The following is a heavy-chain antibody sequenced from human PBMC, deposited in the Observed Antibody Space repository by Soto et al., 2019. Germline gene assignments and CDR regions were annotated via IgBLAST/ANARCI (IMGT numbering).Heavy chain of an antibody. D-gene: IGHD2-15*01. CDR3: ARALGGYCSGGSCYGYYFDY. CDR2: IYYSGST. J-gene: IGHJ4*02. CDR1: GGSISSGGYY. Sequence: PSETLSLTCTASGGSISSGGYYWSWIRQNPGKGLEWIGYIYYSGSTYHNPSLKSRVSISVDTSQNQFSLKLSSVTAADTAVYYCARALGGYCSGGSCYGYYFDYWGQGSLVTVSS. V-gene: IGHV4-31*03.